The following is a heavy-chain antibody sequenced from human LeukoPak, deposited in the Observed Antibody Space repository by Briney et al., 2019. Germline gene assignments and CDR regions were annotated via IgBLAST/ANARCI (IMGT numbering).Heavy chain of an antibody. CDR3: AGDDGYKGAY. D-gene: IGHD5-24*01. Sequence: GGSLRLSCAASGFTFSSYSMNWVRQAPGKGLEWVSYISSSSSTIYYADSVKGRFTISRDNAKNSLYLQMNSLRAEDTAVYYCAGDDGYKGAYWGQGTLVTVSS. CDR1: GFTFSSYS. V-gene: IGHV3-48*01. J-gene: IGHJ4*02. CDR2: ISSSSSTI.